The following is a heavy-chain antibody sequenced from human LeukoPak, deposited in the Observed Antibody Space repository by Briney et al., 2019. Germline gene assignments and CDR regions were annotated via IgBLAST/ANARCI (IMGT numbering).Heavy chain of an antibody. D-gene: IGHD3-10*01. CDR2: IKQDGVEK. CDR3: ARDRVSDY. J-gene: IGHJ4*02. CDR1: GFTFSSYY. Sequence: GGSLRLSCVVSGFTFSSYYMSWVRQAPGKGLEWVANIKQDGVEKHYVDSVKGRFTISRDSAKNSLYLQMNSLRAEDTAVYYRARDRVSDYWGQGTLVTVSS. V-gene: IGHV3-7*01.